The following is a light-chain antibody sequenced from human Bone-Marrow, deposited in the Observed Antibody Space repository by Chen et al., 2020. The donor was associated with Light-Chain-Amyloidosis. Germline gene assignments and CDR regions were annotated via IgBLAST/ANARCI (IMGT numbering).Light chain of an antibody. CDR2: RDT. J-gene: IGLJ2*01. V-gene: IGLV3-25*03. CDR3: QSADSSGTYEVI. CDR1: DLPTKY. Sequence: SYELTQPPSVSVSPGQTARITCSGDDLPTKYAYWYQQKPGPAPVLVIHRDTERPSVISERFSGSSSETTATLTISGVQAEDEADYHCQSADSSGTYEVIFGGGTKLTVL.